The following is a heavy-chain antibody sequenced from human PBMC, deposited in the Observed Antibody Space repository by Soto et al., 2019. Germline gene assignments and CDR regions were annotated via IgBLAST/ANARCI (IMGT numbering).Heavy chain of an antibody. J-gene: IGHJ3*02. CDR2: IYHNGST. CDR1: CGSISSDGYS. D-gene: IGHD1-26*01. V-gene: IGHV4-30-2*01. Sequence: QLQLQESGSGLVKPSQTLSLTCAVYCGSISSDGYSWRWIRQPPGKGLEGIGYIYHNGSTYYNPSLRSRITISVDRSKDQFSLNLSSVTAADTAVYYWDRALWEVGGSFDIWGQGTMGTVSS. CDR3: DRALWEVGGSFDI.